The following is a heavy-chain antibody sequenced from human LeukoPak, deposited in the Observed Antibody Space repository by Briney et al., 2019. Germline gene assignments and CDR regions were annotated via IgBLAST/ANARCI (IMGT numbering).Heavy chain of an antibody. Sequence: SETLSLTCTVSGGSISDYYWDWMRQPPGKGLEWIGYIYYSGRTNYNPSLKSRVSISVDTSKNQFSLKLSSVTAADTAVYYCARDFRGSVDAFDIWGQGTMVAVSS. CDR1: GGSISDYY. CDR3: ARDFRGSVDAFDI. CDR2: IYYSGRT. J-gene: IGHJ3*02. V-gene: IGHV4-59*01.